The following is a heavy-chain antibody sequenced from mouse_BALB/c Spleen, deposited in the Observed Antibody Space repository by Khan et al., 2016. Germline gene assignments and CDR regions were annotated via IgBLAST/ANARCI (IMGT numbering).Heavy chain of an antibody. J-gene: IGHJ2*01. D-gene: IGHD3-2*01. V-gene: IGHV3-8*02. CDR1: GDSITSGY. Sequence: QLEESGPSLVKPFQTLSLSCSVTGDSITSGYWNWIRKFPGNKLEYMGYISYSGSTYYNPSLKSRISITRDTSKTQYFLQLNSVTTEDTATYYCASYDSSGSFFDYWGQGTTLTVSS. CDR2: ISYSGST. CDR3: ASYDSSGSFFDY.